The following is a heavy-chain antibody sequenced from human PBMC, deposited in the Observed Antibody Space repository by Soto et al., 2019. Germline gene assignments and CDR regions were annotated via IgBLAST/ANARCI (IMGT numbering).Heavy chain of an antibody. CDR2: IWYDGSNK. J-gene: IGHJ3*02. V-gene: IGHV3-33*01. D-gene: IGHD4-17*01. CDR3: ARDIHDYGDYGAFDI. Sequence: GGSLRLSCAASGFTFSSYGMNWVRQDPGKGLERVAVIWYDGSNKYYADSVKGRFTITRDNSKNTLYLHMNSLRAEDTAVYYCARDIHDYGDYGAFDIWGQGTMVTVSS. CDR1: GFTFSSYG.